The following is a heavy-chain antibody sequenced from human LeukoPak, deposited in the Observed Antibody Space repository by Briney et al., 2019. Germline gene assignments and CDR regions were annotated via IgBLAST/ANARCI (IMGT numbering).Heavy chain of an antibody. Sequence: GASVSVSCKASGYTFTSYYMHWVRQAPGQGLEWMGGIIPIFGTANYAQKFQGRVTITADKSTSTAYMELSSLRSEDTAVYYCALSLGTGYRKNYYYYYMDVWGKGTTVTVSS. D-gene: IGHD3-16*02. V-gene: IGHV1-69*06. CDR3: ALSLGTGYRKNYYYYYMDV. CDR2: IIPIFGTA. J-gene: IGHJ6*03. CDR1: GYTFTSYY.